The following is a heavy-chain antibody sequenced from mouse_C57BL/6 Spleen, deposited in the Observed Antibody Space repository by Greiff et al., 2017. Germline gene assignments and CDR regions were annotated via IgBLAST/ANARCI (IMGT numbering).Heavy chain of an antibody. J-gene: IGHJ2*01. CDR1: GFTFSSYA. D-gene: IGHD1-1*01. CDR2: ISDGGSYT. V-gene: IGHV5-4*01. CDR3: ARDRTTVVATYDY. Sequence: EVQGVESGGGLVKPGGSLKLSCAASGFTFSSYAMSWVRQTPEKRLEWVATISDGGSYTYYPDNVKGRFTISRDNATNNLYLQMSHLKSEDTAMYYCARDRTTVVATYDYWGQGTTRTVSS.